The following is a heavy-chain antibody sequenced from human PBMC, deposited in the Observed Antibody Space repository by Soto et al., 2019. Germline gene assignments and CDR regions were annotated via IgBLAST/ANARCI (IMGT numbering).Heavy chain of an antibody. Sequence: SETLSLTCTVSGGSISSGGYYWSWIRQHPGKSLEWIGYIYYSRRTYYNPSLKSRVTISVDTSKNQFSLKMRSETAAETAAYYCARHNLLWFGESYDYWGQGTLVTVSS. V-gene: IGHV4-31*03. CDR3: ARHNLLWFGESYDY. D-gene: IGHD3-10*01. J-gene: IGHJ4*02. CDR2: IYYSRRT. CDR1: GGSISSGGYY.